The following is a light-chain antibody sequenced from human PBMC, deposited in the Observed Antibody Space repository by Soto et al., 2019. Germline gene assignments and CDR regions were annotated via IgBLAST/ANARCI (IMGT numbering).Light chain of an antibody. CDR3: QQSFTTPLT. Sequence: DIQMTQSPSSLSASVGDRVTITCRASQSIGRFLNWHQQKPGKAPNVLINVASTLRSGVPSRFSGSGSGTDFNLTSNSRQPEDVATYVCQQSFTTPLTGGGGTKVEIK. V-gene: IGKV1-39*01. CDR2: VAS. J-gene: IGKJ4*02. CDR1: QSIGRF.